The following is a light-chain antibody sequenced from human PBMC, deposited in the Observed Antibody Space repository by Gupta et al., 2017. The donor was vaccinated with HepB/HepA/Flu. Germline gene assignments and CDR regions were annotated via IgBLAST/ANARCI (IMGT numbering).Light chain of an antibody. CDR2: ASS. CDR1: QSITVY. CDR3: QQSYNVPFT. V-gene: IGKV1-39*01. J-gene: IGKJ3*01. Sequence: DIQMTQSPSSLSASVGDRVTITCRASQSITVYLNWYQQKPGKAPKLLMYASSTLQSGVPSRFSGSGSGTEFTLTISSLQPEDFATYFCQQSYNVPFTFGPGTKVGFK.